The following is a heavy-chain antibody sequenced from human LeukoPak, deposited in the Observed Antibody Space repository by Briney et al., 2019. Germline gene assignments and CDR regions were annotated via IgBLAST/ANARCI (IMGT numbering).Heavy chain of an antibody. Sequence: SETLSLTCTVSGASISSYYWSWIRQPPGKGLEWIGYIFYYGSTNYNPSPKSRVTISVDTSKSQFSLKLKSVTAADTAVYYCARGRGDFIIFDYWGQGTLVTVSS. D-gene: IGHD2-21*02. J-gene: IGHJ4*02. CDR1: GASISSYY. CDR2: IFYYGST. V-gene: IGHV4-59*01. CDR3: ARGRGDFIIFDY.